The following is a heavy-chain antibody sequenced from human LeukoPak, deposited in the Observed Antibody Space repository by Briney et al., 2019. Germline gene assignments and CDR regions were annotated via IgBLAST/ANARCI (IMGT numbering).Heavy chain of an antibody. V-gene: IGHV3-30*03. CDR2: ISYDGSNK. Sequence: GGSLRLSCAASGFTFSSYGMHWVRQAPGKGLEWVAVISYDGSNKYYADSVKGRFTISRDDSKNTLYLQMNSLRAEDTAVYYCARDFYLLWFGVGYYFDYWGQGTLVTVSS. CDR1: GFTFSSYG. J-gene: IGHJ4*02. D-gene: IGHD3-10*01. CDR3: ARDFYLLWFGVGYYFDY.